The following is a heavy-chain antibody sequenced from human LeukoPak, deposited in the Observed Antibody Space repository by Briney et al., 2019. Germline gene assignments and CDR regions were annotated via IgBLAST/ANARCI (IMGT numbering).Heavy chain of an antibody. D-gene: IGHD3-3*01. Sequence: ASVKVSCKASGYTFTSYYMHWVRQAPGQGLEWMGIINPSGGSTSYAQKFQGRVTMTRDTSTSTVYMELSSLRSEDTAVYYCARGRGAPMFNYDFWSGYRLSFDYWGQGTLVTVSS. J-gene: IGHJ4*02. V-gene: IGHV1-46*01. CDR2: INPSGGST. CDR3: ARGRGAPMFNYDFWSGYRLSFDY. CDR1: GYTFTSYY.